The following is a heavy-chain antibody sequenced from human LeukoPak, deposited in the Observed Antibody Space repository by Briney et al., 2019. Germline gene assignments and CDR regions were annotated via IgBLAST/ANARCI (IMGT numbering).Heavy chain of an antibody. CDR1: GGSISSSSYY. CDR3: ARDTYYDSSGHHYFDY. J-gene: IGHJ4*02. D-gene: IGHD3-22*01. Sequence: PSETLSLTCTVSGGSISSSSYYWGWIRQPPGKGLEWIGGMYYSGSTYYNPSLKSRVTISVDTSKNQFSLKLSSVTAADTAVYYCARDTYYDSSGHHYFDYWGQGTLVTVSS. V-gene: IGHV4-39*07. CDR2: MYYSGST.